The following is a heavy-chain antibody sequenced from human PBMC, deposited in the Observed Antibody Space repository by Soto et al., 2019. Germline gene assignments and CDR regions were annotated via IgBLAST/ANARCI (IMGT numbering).Heavy chain of an antibody. J-gene: IGHJ3*02. V-gene: IGHV1-24*01. CDR2: FDPEDGET. D-gene: IGHD4-17*01. Sequence: GASVKVSCKASGYTLTELSMHWVRQAPGKGLEWMGGFDPEDGETIYAQKFQGRVTMTEDTSTDTAYMELSSLRSEDTAVYYCATVERGDYGDYWGAFDIWGQGTMVTVSS. CDR1: GYTLTELS. CDR3: ATVERGDYGDYWGAFDI.